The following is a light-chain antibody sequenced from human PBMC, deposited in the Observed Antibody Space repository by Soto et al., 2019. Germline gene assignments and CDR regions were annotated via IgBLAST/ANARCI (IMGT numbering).Light chain of an antibody. J-gene: IGLJ1*01. V-gene: IGLV2-14*03. Sequence: QSVLTQPASVSGSPGQSITISCTGTSSDIGDSNYVSWYQQHPGKAPKLVIYDVSNRPSGVSNRFSGSKSANTASLTISGLPAEDEADYYCSSFRSSSTSYVFGTGTKLTVL. CDR1: SSDIGDSNY. CDR3: SSFRSSSTSYV. CDR2: DVS.